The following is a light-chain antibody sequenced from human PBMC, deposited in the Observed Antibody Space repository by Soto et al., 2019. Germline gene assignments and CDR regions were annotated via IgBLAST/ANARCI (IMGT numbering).Light chain of an antibody. CDR1: QGISNY. Sequence: DIQMTQSPSSLSASVGDRVTITCRGSQGISNYLAWYQQKPGKVPKLLIYAASTLQSGVPSRFSGSGSGTDFTLTISSLQPEDVATYYCQNYNSAPFTFGPGTKVDIK. CDR2: AAS. J-gene: IGKJ3*01. V-gene: IGKV1-27*01. CDR3: QNYNSAPFT.